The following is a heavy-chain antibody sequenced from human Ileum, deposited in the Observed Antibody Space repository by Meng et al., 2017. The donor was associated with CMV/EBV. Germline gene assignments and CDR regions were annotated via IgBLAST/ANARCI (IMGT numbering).Heavy chain of an antibody. CDR1: GSTFSTYL. J-gene: IGHJ4*02. CDR3: AIYSIPGT. CDR2: INSDGSDT. D-gene: IGHD4-11*01. Sequence: EVVRMGGEGCLVHAWGSLRLSWAASGSTFSTYLMHWVSQAQGKGLVWVSNINSDGSDTRYADSVKGRFTISRDNAKNTLFLQMNSLRAEDTAVYYCAIYSIPGTWGQGTLVTVSS. V-gene: IGHV3-74*01.